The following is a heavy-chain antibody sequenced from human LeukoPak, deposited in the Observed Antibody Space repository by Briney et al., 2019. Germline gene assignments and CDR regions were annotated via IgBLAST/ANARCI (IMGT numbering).Heavy chain of an antibody. CDR2: IYSGGGT. CDR3: ATRGT. V-gene: IGHV3-53*01. J-gene: IGHJ5*02. Sequence: GGSLRLSCTAFGFTVTSEFMTWVRQAPGKGLEWVSLIYSGGGTSYAGSVKGRFTISRDSSKNTLYLEMKSLRVEDTAVYYCATRGTWGQGTLVTVSS. CDR1: GFTVTSEF.